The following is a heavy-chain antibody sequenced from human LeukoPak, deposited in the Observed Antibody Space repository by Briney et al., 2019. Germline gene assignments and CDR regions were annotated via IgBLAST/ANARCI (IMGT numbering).Heavy chain of an antibody. CDR1: GYNFTSYD. Sequence: GASVKVSCKAPGYNFTSYDINWVRQATGQGLEWMEWMNPNSGNTGYAQKFQGRVTMTRNTSISTAYMELSSLRSEDTAVYYCARGPMVRGVPPAGYYYMDVWGKGTTVTISS. J-gene: IGHJ6*03. D-gene: IGHD3-10*01. CDR2: MNPNSGNT. CDR3: ARGPMVRGVPPAGYYYMDV. V-gene: IGHV1-8*01.